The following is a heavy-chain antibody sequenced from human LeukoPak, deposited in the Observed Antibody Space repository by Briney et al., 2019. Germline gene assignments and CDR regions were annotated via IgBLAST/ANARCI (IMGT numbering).Heavy chain of an antibody. D-gene: IGHD3-10*01. CDR1: GYTFTDYY. CDR3: ASITMVRGNFDY. V-gene: IGHV1-2*02. CDR2: INPNSGGT. J-gene: IGHJ4*02. Sequence: GASVTVSCKASGYTFTDYYMHWVRQAPGQGLEWMGWINPNSGGTNYAHKFQGRVTMTRDTSISTAYVELSRLRSDDTAVYYCASITMVRGNFDYWGQGTLVTVSS.